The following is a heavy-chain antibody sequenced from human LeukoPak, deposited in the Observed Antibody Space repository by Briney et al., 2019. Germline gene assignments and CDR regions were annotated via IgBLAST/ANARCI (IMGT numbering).Heavy chain of an antibody. CDR1: GYTFTGYY. CDR2: INPNSGGT. D-gene: IGHD3-22*01. CDR3: ARATGYYDSSGYYYYYYMDV. Sequence: ASVKVSCKASGYTFTGYYMHWVRQAPGQGLEWMGWINPNSGGTNYAQKFQGRVTMTRDTSISTAYMELSRLRSDDTAVYYCARATGYYDSSGYYYYYYMDVWGKGTTVTISS. V-gene: IGHV1-2*02. J-gene: IGHJ6*03.